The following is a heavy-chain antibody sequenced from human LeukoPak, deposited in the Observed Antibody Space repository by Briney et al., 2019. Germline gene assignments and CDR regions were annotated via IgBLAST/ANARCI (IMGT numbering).Heavy chain of an antibody. J-gene: IGHJ4*02. V-gene: IGHV3-21*01. Sequence: TGGSLRLSCAASGFTFSTYTMSWVRQAPGKGLEWVSSIRSSSTYIYYGDSVRGRFTISRDDATNSLYLQMNSLRAEDTAVYYCARDLFGASDEFDYWGRGTLVTVSS. D-gene: IGHD4/OR15-4a*01. CDR1: GFTFSTYT. CDR2: IRSSSTYI. CDR3: ARDLFGASDEFDY.